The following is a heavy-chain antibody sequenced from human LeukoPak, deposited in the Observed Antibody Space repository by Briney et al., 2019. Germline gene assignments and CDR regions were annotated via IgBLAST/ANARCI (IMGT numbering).Heavy chain of an antibody. V-gene: IGHV3-30*02. J-gene: IGHJ6*04. CDR1: GFTFSNYG. CDR2: IRYDGSHK. CDR3: ARGSTIFGVVSPTRDV. D-gene: IGHD3-3*01. Sequence: TGGSLRLSCAASGFTFSNYGMHWVRQAPGKGLEWVAFIRYDGSHKYFADSVKGRFTISRDNAKNSLYLQMNSLRAEDTAVYYCARGSTIFGVVSPTRDVWGKGTTVTVSS.